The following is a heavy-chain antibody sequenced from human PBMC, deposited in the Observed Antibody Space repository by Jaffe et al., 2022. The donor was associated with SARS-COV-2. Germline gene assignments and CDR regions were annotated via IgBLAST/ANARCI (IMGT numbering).Heavy chain of an antibody. CDR3: ARAPYDSSGYYSLFDP. CDR1: GFTFDDYG. J-gene: IGHJ5*02. D-gene: IGHD3-22*01. CDR2: INWNGGDT. Sequence: EVQLVESGGGVVRPGGSLRLSCAASGFTFDDYGMIWVRQAPGKGLEWVSGINWNGGDTAYADSVKGRFTISRDNAKNSLYLQMNSLRAEDTALYHCARAPYDSSGYYSLFDPWGQGTLVTVSS. V-gene: IGHV3-20*01.